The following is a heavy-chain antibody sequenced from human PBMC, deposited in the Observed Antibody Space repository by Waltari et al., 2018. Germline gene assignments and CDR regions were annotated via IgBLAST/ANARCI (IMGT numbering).Heavy chain of an antibody. Sequence: EVQLVESGGGLVQPGGSLRLSCAASGFTFSSYWMHWVRQAPGKGLVWVARMNSDGSSTSYADSGKGRFTISRDNAKNTLYLQMNSLRAEDTAVYYCARAKQWLETDYWGQGTLVTVSS. CDR2: MNSDGSST. V-gene: IGHV3-74*01. CDR3: ARAKQWLETDY. J-gene: IGHJ4*02. D-gene: IGHD6-19*01. CDR1: GFTFSSYW.